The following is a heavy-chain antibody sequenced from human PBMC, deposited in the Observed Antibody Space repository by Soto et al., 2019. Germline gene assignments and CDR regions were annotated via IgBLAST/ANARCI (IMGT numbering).Heavy chain of an antibody. D-gene: IGHD3-3*01. Sequence: GSLRLSCSASGFTFSSYEMNWVRQAPGKGLEWVSYISDSGRTIYYADSVKGRFTVSRDDAQNPVYLQMDSLRAEDTAVYYCAGDLLYYDFWSGYSAYFYCGMDVWGPGTTVTVSS. V-gene: IGHV3-48*03. CDR2: ISDSGRTI. J-gene: IGHJ6*02. CDR3: AGDLLYYDFWSGYSAYFYCGMDV. CDR1: GFTFSSYE.